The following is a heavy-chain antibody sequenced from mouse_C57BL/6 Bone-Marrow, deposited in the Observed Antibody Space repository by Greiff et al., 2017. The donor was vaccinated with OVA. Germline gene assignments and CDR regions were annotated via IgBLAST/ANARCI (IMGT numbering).Heavy chain of an antibody. CDR2: ISDGGSYT. CDR3: ARDRYGTGTAWFAY. CDR1: GFTFSSYA. Sequence: EVKLMESGGGLVKPGGSLKLSCAASGFTFSSYAMSWVRQTPEKRLEWVATISDGGSYTYYPDNVKGRFTISRDNAKNNLYLQMSHLKSEGTAMYYCARDRYGTGTAWFAYWGQGTLVTVSA. V-gene: IGHV5-4*01. J-gene: IGHJ3*01. D-gene: IGHD4-1*01.